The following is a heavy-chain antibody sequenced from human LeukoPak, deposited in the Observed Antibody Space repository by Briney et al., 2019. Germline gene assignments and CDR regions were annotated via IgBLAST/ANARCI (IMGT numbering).Heavy chain of an antibody. CDR2: IYYSGST. D-gene: IGHD3-3*01. CDR3: AREVTRDFWNGYSILPHYMDV. V-gene: IGHV4-59*11. Sequence: SETLSLTCTVSGGSISSHYWSWIRQPPGKGLEWIGYIYYSGSTNYNPSLKSRVTISVDTSKNQFSLKLSSVTAADTAVYYCAREVTRDFWNGYSILPHYMDVWGKGTTVTVSS. CDR1: GGSISSHY. J-gene: IGHJ6*03.